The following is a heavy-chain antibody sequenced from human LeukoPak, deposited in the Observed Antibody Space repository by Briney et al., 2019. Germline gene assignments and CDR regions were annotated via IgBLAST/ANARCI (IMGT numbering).Heavy chain of an antibody. CDR2: IYYSVRT. CDR3: YYMDV. Sequence: SETLSLTCSVSGASISSHYWSWIRQPPGKGLEWIGYIYYSVRTNYNPSLKSRVTISVDMPNNQFSLNYCARTGDGYNYYNYYYMDVWGKGTTVTVTS. CDR1: GASISSHY. V-gene: IGHV4-59*11. J-gene: IGHJ6*03. D-gene: IGHD5-24*01.